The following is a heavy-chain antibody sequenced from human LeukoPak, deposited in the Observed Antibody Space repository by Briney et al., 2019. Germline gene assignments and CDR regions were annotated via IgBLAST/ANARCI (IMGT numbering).Heavy chain of an antibody. CDR2: ISSGGTT. CDR3: AKEYSGSSYDAYDI. J-gene: IGHJ3*02. CDR1: GFTFSSYS. D-gene: IGHD1-26*01. Sequence: GGSLRLSCAASGFTFSSYSMNWVRQAPGKGLEWVSAISSGGTTYYADSVKGRFTISRDNSRNTLYLQMNSLRAEDTAIYYCAKEYSGSSYDAYDIWGQGIMVTVSS. V-gene: IGHV3-23*01.